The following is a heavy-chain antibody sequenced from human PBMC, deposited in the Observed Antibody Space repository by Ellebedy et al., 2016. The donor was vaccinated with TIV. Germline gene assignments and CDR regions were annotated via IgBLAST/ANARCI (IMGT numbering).Heavy chain of an antibody. J-gene: IGHJ3*02. V-gene: IGHV4-59*08. D-gene: IGHD4-17*01. CDR3: ASLTVTTHAFDI. CDR1: GGSISGNN. CDR2: IFYNGST. Sequence: MPGGSLRLSCTVSGGSISGNNWSWIRQTPGSGLEWIGHIFYNGSTKYNPSLKSRVTISVDRSKNQFSLKLSSVTAADTAVYYCASLTVTTHAFDIWGQGTMVTVSS.